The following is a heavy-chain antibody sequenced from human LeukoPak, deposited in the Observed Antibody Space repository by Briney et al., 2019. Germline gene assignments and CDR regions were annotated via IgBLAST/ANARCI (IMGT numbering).Heavy chain of an antibody. CDR3: ARRVGPYYFDY. V-gene: IGHV1-69*13. CDR1: GGTFSSYA. D-gene: IGHD1-26*01. Sequence: GASVKVSCKAPGGTFSSYAISWVRQAPGQGLEWMGGIIPIFGTANYAQKFQGRVTITADESTSTAYMELSSLRSEDTAVYYCARRVGPYYFDYWGQGTLVAVSS. J-gene: IGHJ4*02. CDR2: IIPIFGTA.